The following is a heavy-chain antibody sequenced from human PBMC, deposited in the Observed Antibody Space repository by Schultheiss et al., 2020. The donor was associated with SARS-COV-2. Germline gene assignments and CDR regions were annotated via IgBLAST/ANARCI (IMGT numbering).Heavy chain of an antibody. J-gene: IGHJ6*03. Sequence: SETLSLTCAVSGGSISSSNWWSWVRQPPGKGLEWIGEINHSGSTNYNPSLKSRVTISVDTSKNQFSLKLSSVTAADTAVYYCATGPVTLSYDFWSGYYKDYYYYMDVWGKGTTVTVSS. CDR2: INHSGST. D-gene: IGHD3-3*01. CDR1: GGSISSSNW. CDR3: ATGPVTLSYDFWSGYYKDYYYYMDV. V-gene: IGHV4-4*02.